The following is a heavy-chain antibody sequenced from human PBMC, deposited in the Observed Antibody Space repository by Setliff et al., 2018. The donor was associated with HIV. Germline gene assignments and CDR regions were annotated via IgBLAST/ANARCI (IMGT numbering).Heavy chain of an antibody. CDR1: GFTFSASA. CDR2: IRSKPNNYAT. J-gene: IGHJ4*02. CDR3: TTQASSSNSV. V-gene: IGHV3-73*01. Sequence: SGGSLRLSCAASGFTFSASAMHWFRQASGKGLEWVGRIRSKPNNYATTYAASVKGRFTISRDDSKNTAYLQMNSLKTEDTAVYYCTTQASSSNSVWGQGTLVTVSS. D-gene: IGHD2-2*01.